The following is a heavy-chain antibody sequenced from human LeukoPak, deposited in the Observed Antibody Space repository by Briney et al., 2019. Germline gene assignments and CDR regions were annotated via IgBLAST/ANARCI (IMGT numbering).Heavy chain of an antibody. CDR1: GFTVSSNY. CDR2: IYSGGST. J-gene: IGHJ4*02. Sequence: GGSLRLSCADSGFTVSSNYMSWVRQAPGKGLEWVSVIYSGGSTYYADSVKGRFTISRDNSKNTLYLQMNSLRAEDTAVYYCARVSSHWYFDYWGQGTLVTVSS. V-gene: IGHV3-53*01. CDR3: ARVSSHWYFDY. D-gene: IGHD3-16*02.